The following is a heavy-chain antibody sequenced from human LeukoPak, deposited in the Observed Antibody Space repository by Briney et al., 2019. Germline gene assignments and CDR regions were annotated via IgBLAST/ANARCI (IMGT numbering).Heavy chain of an antibody. V-gene: IGHV4-34*01. CDR3: AREGRLITFGGVIADY. J-gene: IGHJ4*02. D-gene: IGHD3-16*02. CDR2: INHSGST. Sequence: PSETLSLTCAVYGGSFSGYYWSWIRQPPGKGLEWIGEINHSGSTNYNPSLKSRVTISVDTSKNQFSLKLSSVTAADTAVYYCAREGRLITFGGVIADYWGQGTLVTVSS. CDR1: GGSFSGYY.